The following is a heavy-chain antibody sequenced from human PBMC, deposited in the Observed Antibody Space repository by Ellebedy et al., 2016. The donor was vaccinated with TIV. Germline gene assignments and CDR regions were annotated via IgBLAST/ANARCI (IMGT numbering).Heavy chain of an antibody. V-gene: IGHV4-39*07. CDR2: IYYSGST. D-gene: IGHD6-19*01. CDR1: GGSISSSSYY. CDR3: ARLYNSGWYGIDD. J-gene: IGHJ4*02. Sequence: SETLSLTCTVSGGSISSSSYYWGWIRQPPGKGLEWIGSIYYSGSTYYNPSLKSRVTISVDKSKNQFSLRLSSVTAADTALYYCARLYNSGWYGIDDWGQGTLVTVSS.